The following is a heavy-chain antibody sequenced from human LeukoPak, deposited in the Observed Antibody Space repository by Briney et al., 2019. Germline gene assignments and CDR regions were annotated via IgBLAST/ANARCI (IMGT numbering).Heavy chain of an antibody. J-gene: IGHJ5*02. V-gene: IGHV4-39*07. Sequence: SETLSLTCTVSGGSIGSSPYYWGWIRQPPGRGLEWIGSIYYSGTTHYNPSLGSRVTISVDTSKNQFSLKLASVTAADTAIYYCAKGAGGFSYYNWFDPWGQGTLVTVSS. CDR3: AKGAGGFSYYNWFDP. D-gene: IGHD5-18*01. CDR1: GGSIGSSPYY. CDR2: IYYSGTT.